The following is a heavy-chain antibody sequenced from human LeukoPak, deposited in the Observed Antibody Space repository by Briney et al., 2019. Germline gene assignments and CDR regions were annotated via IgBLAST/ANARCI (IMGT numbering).Heavy chain of an antibody. J-gene: IGHJ5*02. V-gene: IGHV3-21*01. CDR3: ARDIGSAPHP. D-gene: IGHD3-16*02. CDR2: ISSSSSYI. CDR1: GFTFSSYS. Sequence: PGGSLRLSCAASGFTFSSYSMNWVRQAPGKGLEWVSSISSSSSYIYYADSVKGRFTISRDNAKNSLYPQMNSLRAEDTAVYYCARDIGSAPHPWGQGTLVTVSS.